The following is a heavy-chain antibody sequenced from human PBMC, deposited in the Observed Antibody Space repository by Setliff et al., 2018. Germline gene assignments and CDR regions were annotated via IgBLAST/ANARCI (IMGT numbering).Heavy chain of an antibody. D-gene: IGHD3-10*01. CDR1: GFTFNTFW. Sequence: LRLSCAASGFTFNTFWMTWVRQAPGKGLEWVANINPGGSEEYYLDSVKGRFTISRDTAKNSLYLQMNSLRAEDSAVYYCASYYYGSGSSYIPPHFDYWGLGTLVTVSS. CDR3: ASYYYGSGSSYIPPHFDY. V-gene: IGHV3-7*01. J-gene: IGHJ4*02. CDR2: INPGGSEE.